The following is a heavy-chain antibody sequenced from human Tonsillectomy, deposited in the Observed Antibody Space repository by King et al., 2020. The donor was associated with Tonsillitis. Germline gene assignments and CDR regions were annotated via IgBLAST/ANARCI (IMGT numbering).Heavy chain of an antibody. CDR2: IYTSGRT. CDR1: GGSISSGRYY. D-gene: IGHD3-3*01. J-gene: IGHJ3*02. V-gene: IGHV4-61*02. Sequence: QLQESGPGLVKPSETLSLTCTVSGGSISSGRYYWSWIRQPAGKGLEWIGRIYTSGRTNNNPSLKGRVTISVDTSKNQFSLELSSVTAADTAVYFCARERRGYYDFWSGYSYDAFDIWGQGTMVTVSS. CDR3: ARERRGYYDFWSGYSYDAFDI.